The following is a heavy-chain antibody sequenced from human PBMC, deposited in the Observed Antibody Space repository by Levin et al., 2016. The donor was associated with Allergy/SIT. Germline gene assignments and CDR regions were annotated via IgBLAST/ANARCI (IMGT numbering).Heavy chain of an antibody. CDR2: ISGSGGST. Sequence: WIRQPPGKGLEWVSTISGSGGSTYYADSVKGRFTISRDNSKNTLYLQMNSLRAEDTAVYYCAKDHGLMVYGTPGWFDPWGQGTLVTVSS. V-gene: IGHV3-23*01. J-gene: IGHJ5*02. D-gene: IGHD2-8*01. CDR3: AKDHGLMVYGTPGWFDP.